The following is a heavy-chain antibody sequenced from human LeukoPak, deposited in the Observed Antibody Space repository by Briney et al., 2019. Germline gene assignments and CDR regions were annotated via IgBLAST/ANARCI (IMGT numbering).Heavy chain of an antibody. D-gene: IGHD3-10*01. CDR1: GGSISSHY. J-gene: IGHJ6*03. CDR3: ARRRIYYYGSGSGGGTSYYYYYMDV. Sequence: SETLSLTCTVSGGSISSHYWSWIRQPPGKGLEWIGYIYYSGSTNYNPSLKSRVTISVDTSKNQFSLKLSSVTAADTAVYYCARRRIYYYGSGSGGGTSYYYYYMDVWGKGTTVTVSS. V-gene: IGHV4-59*08. CDR2: IYYSGST.